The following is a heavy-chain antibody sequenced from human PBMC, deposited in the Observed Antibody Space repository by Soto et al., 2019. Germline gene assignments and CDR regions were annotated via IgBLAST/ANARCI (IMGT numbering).Heavy chain of an antibody. CDR2: IYYSGST. J-gene: IGHJ6*02. CDR1: GGSISSSSYY. V-gene: IGHV4-39*01. CDR3: ARPPIFGVVDYGMDV. D-gene: IGHD3-3*01. Sequence: SETLSLTYTVSGGSISSSSYYWGWIRQPPGKGLEWIGSIYYSGSTYYNPSLKSRVTISVDTSKNQFSLKLSSVTAADTAVYYCARPPIFGVVDYGMDVWGQGTTVT.